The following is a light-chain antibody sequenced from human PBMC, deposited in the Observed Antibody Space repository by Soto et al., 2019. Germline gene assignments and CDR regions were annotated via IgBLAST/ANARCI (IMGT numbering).Light chain of an antibody. CDR3: CSYAGTSTHTV. V-gene: IGLV2-23*02. Sequence: QSALTQPASVSGSPGQSITISCTGTSSDVGSYKLVSWYQQHPGKAPQLMISEVSKRPSGISDRFSGSKSGSTASLTISGLQAEDEADYYCCSYAGTSTHTVFGGGTQLTVL. CDR2: EVS. CDR1: SSDVGSYKL. J-gene: IGLJ7*01.